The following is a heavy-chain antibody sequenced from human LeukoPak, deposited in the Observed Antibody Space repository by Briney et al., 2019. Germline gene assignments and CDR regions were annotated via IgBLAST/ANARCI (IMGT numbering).Heavy chain of an antibody. J-gene: IGHJ3*02. V-gene: IGHV1-69*05. Sequence: GSSVKVSCKASGGTFSSYAISWVRQAPGQGLEWMGRIIPIFGTANYAQKFQGRVTITTDESTSTAYMELSSLRSEGTAVYYCARDQIAVAGNAFDIWGQGTMVTVSS. CDR3: ARDQIAVAGNAFDI. CDR2: IIPIFGTA. CDR1: GGTFSSYA. D-gene: IGHD6-19*01.